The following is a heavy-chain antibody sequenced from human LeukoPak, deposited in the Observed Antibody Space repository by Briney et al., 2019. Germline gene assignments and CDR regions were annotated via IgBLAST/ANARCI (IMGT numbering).Heavy chain of an antibody. CDR1: GLTFSTYG. CDR3: AKIGLTWSASAY. D-gene: IGHD2-8*01. CDR2: ITGSGGSA. J-gene: IGHJ4*02. V-gene: IGHV3-23*01. Sequence: PGGSLRLSCAASGLTFSTYGMSWVRQAPGKGLEWVSAITGSGGSAFYADSVKGRFTISRDNSKNTLYLQMDSLRAEDTAIYYCAKIGLTWSASAYWGQGTLVTVS.